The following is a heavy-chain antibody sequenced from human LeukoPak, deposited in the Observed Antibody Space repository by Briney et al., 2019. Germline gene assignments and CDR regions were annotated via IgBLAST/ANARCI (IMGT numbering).Heavy chain of an antibody. CDR2: INPSGGST. V-gene: IGHV1-46*01. CDR1: GYTFTSHY. Sequence: GASVKVSCKASGYTFTSHYMHWVRQAPGQGLEWMGIINPSGGSTSYAQKFQGGVTMTRDTSTSTVYMELSSLRSEDTAVYYCAKDSSSSYYFDYWGQGTLVTVSS. J-gene: IGHJ4*02. CDR3: AKDSSSSYYFDY. D-gene: IGHD6-13*01.